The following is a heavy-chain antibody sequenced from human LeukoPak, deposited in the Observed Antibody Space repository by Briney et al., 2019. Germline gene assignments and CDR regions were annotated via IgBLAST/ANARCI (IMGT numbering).Heavy chain of an antibody. CDR1: GGSISSYY. V-gene: IGHV4-59*01. D-gene: IGHD3-22*01. CDR2: IYYSGST. Sequence: SETLSLTCTVSGGSISSYYWSWIRQPPGKGLEWIGYIYYSGSTNYNPSLKSRVTISVDTSKNQFSLKLSSVTAADTAVYYCARGTWSPSPFNDSSAPASRFDYWGQGTLVTVSS. CDR3: ARGTWSPSPFNDSSAPASRFDY. J-gene: IGHJ4*02.